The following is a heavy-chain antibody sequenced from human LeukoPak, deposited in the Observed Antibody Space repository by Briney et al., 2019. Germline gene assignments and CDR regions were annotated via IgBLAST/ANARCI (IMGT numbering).Heavy chain of an antibody. CDR2: ISGSGGST. D-gene: IGHD2-21*01. CDR1: GFTFSSYA. Sequence: PGGSLRLSCAASGFTFSSYAMSWVRQAPGKGLEWVSAISGSGGSTYYADSVKGRFTISRDNAKNSLYLQMNSLRAEDTAVYYCARGFRGYYFDYWGQGTVVTVSS. J-gene: IGHJ4*02. CDR3: ARGFRGYYFDY. V-gene: IGHV3-23*01.